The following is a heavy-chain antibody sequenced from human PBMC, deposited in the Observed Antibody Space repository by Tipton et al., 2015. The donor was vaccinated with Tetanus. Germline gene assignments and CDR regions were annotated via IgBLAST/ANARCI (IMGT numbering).Heavy chain of an antibody. J-gene: IGHJ4*02. CDR1: GFTFSNAW. D-gene: IGHD3-3*01. Sequence: SLRLSCAASGFTFSNAWMSWVRQAPGKGLEWVGRIKSKTDGGTTDYAAPVKGRFTISRDDSKNTLYLQMNSLKTGDTAVYYCTTADRFLEWLFDPYYFDYWGQGTLVTVSS. V-gene: IGHV3-15*01. CDR2: IKSKTDGGTT. CDR3: TTADRFLEWLFDPYYFDY.